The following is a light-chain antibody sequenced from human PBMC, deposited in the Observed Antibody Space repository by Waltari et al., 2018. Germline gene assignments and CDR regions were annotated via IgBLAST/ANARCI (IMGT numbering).Light chain of an antibody. V-gene: IGKV1-5*03. CDR3: QQYNSYPLT. J-gene: IGKJ4*01. Sequence: DIQMTQSPSTLSAYVGDRDTITCRASQSISSWLAWYQQKPGKAPKLLIYKASSLESGVPSRFSGSGSGTEFTLTISSLQPDDFATYYCQQYNSYPLTFGGGTKVEIK. CDR2: KAS. CDR1: QSISSW.